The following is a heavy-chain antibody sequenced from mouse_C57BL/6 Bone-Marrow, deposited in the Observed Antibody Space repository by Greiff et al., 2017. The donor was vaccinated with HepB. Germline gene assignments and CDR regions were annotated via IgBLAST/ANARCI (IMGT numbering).Heavy chain of an antibody. Sequence: EVKLMESGGGLVKPGGSLKLSCAASGFTFSSYAMSWVRQTPEKRLEWVATISDGGSYTYYPDNVKGRFTISRDNAKNNLYLQMSHLKSEDTAMYYCARDITTVEAVYYAMDYWGQGTSVTVSS. V-gene: IGHV5-4*01. CDR3: ARDITTVEAVYYAMDY. CDR1: GFTFSSYA. D-gene: IGHD1-1*01. CDR2: ISDGGSYT. J-gene: IGHJ4*01.